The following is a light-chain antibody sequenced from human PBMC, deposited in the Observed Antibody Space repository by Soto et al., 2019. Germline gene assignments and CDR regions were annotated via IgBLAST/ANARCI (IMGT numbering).Light chain of an antibody. Sequence: ENVLTQSPGTLSLSPGERATLSCRASQSVSSSHLAWYQQKPGQAPRLLIYDTSSRASGIPDRFSGSGSGTDFTLTISRLETEDFAVFYCQQYGTSEIIFGQGTRLEI. CDR1: QSVSSSH. CDR2: DTS. V-gene: IGKV3-20*01. J-gene: IGKJ5*01. CDR3: QQYGTSEII.